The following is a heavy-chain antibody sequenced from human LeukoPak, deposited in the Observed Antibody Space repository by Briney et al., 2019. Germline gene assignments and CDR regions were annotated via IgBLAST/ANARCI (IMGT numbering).Heavy chain of an antibody. CDR1: GFTFDDYG. Sequence: GGSLRLSCAASGFTFDDYGMSWVRQAQGKGLEGVSGINWNGGSTGYGDSMKGRFTISRDNARNSLYLQMNSLRVEDTALYHCARNYHGSGSTAFDIWGQGTMVTVSS. CDR2: INWNGGST. D-gene: IGHD3-10*01. J-gene: IGHJ3*02. CDR3: ARNYHGSGSTAFDI. V-gene: IGHV3-20*01.